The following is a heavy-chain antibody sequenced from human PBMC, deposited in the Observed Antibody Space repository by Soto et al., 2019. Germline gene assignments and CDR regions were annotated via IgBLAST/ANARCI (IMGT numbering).Heavy chain of an antibody. V-gene: IGHV1-8*01. CDR1: GYTFTRYD. CDR2: VNPQTGNT. J-gene: IGHJ6*03. Sequence: QVQLVQSGSEGKEPGASMKISRQASGYTFTRYDITWVRQATGQGLEWMGWVNPQTGNTAYAEKFQGRVTMTRSTSINTAYMELSGLRSEDTAVYYCARLSEESSSSNYYYFYMDVWGKGSTVTVSS. CDR3: ARLSEESSSSNYYYFYMDV. D-gene: IGHD6-6*01.